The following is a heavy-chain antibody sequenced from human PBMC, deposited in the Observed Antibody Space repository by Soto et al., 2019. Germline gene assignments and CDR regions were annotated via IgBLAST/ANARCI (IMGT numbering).Heavy chain of an antibody. V-gene: IGHV3-7*05. CDR3: AKDVR. J-gene: IGHJ4*02. Sequence: GSLRLSCAASGFTFSTHWMSWVRQAPGKGLEWVANINDDGSERNYADSVRGRFSVSRDNAKNSLFLQMNGLRVEDTALYYCAKDVRWGQGTQVTVSS. CDR1: GFTFSTHW. CDR2: INDDGSER.